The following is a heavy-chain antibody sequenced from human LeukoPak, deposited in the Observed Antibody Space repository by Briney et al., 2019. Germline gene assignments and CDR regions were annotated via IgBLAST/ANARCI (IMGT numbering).Heavy chain of an antibody. CDR3: AKVPSYYFDSSGYSKFDY. CDR1: GFTFSSYA. Sequence: GGSLRLSCTAPGFTFSSYAMSWVRQAPGKGLEWVSAISGSGVSTYYGDSVKGRFTISRDNSKNTLYLQMNSLRAEDTAVYYCAKVPSYYFDSSGYSKFDYWGQGTLVTVSS. D-gene: IGHD3-22*01. J-gene: IGHJ4*02. V-gene: IGHV3-23*01. CDR2: ISGSGVST.